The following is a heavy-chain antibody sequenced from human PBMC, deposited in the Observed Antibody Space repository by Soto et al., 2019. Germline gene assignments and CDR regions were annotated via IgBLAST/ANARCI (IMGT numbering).Heavy chain of an antibody. CDR2: ISARGGSS. CDR1: GFSFSSYA. D-gene: IGHD4-4*01. Sequence: DVQLLESGGGLVQPGGSLRLSCAASGFSFSSYAMVWVRQAPGRGRGGVSVISARGGSSYFADSVKGRFTISRDNSKNVLSLEMNSLRAEDTAIYFCAKGSIEYSASVDNWGQGTLVLVSS. J-gene: IGHJ4*02. V-gene: IGHV3-23*01. CDR3: AKGSIEYSASVDN.